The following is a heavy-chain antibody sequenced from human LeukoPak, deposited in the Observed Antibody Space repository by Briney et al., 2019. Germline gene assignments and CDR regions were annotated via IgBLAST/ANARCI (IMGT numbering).Heavy chain of an antibody. J-gene: IGHJ4*02. CDR1: GGSISSGGYY. Sequence: KPSETLSLTCTVSGGSISSGGYYWSWSRQHPGKGLEWIGYIYYSGNTYYNPSLKSRVTVSVYMSKNQFSLKLSSVTAADTAVYYCARGPRDGYNPALFDYWGQGTLVTVSS. CDR2: IYYSGNT. D-gene: IGHD5-24*01. CDR3: ARGPRDGYNPALFDY. V-gene: IGHV4-31*03.